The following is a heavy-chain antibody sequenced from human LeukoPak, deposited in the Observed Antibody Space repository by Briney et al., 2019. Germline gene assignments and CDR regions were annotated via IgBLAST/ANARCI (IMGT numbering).Heavy chain of an antibody. CDR2: IKQDGTEK. CDR1: GFTFNSYW. V-gene: IGHV3-7*03. CDR3: ATYGTGTDSSGYYVSFDY. Sequence: GGSLRFSCAASGFTFNSYWMNWVRQAPGKGLEWVASIKQDGTEKYYVDSVKGRFTISRDNAKNSLYLQMNSLRAEDTAVYYCATYGTGTDSSGYYVSFDYWGQGTLVTVSS. J-gene: IGHJ4*02. D-gene: IGHD3-22*01.